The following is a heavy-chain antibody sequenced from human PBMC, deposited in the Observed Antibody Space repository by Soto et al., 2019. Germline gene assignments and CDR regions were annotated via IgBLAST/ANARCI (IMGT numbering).Heavy chain of an antibody. CDR3: ARGEDVTIFGVVLPYFDY. V-gene: IGHV1-46*01. J-gene: IGHJ4*02. D-gene: IGHD3-3*01. Sequence: ASVKVSCKASGYTFTSYYMHWLRQAPGQGLEWMGIINPSGGSTSYAQKFQGRVTMTRDTSTSTVYMELSSLRSEDTAVYYCARGEDVTIFGVVLPYFDYWGQGTLVTVSS. CDR1: GYTFTSYY. CDR2: INPSGGST.